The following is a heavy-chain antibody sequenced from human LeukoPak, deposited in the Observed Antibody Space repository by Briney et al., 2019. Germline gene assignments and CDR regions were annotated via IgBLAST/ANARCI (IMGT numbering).Heavy chain of an antibody. D-gene: IGHD1-7*01. V-gene: IGHV3-23*01. Sequence: PGGSLRLSCAASGFAFSTFSMSWVRQAPGKGLEWVSTVTSSGDTTYYAGSVKGRFTISRDNSKNTLYLQMNSLRAEDTALYFCAKKAQYDGNYPLDYWGQGTLVTVSS. CDR3: AKKAQYDGNYPLDY. J-gene: IGHJ4*02. CDR2: VTSSGDTT. CDR1: GFAFSTFS.